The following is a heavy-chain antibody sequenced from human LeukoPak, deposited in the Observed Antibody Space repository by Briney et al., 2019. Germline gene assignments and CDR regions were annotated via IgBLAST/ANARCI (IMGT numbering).Heavy chain of an antibody. V-gene: IGHV1-24*01. Sequence: WASVKVSCTVSGYTFTELSMHWVRQAPGKGLEWMGGFDPEDGETIYAQKFQGRVTMTEDTSTDTAYMELSSLRSEDTAVYYCAATYYDFWSGYYSFDYWGQGTLVTVSS. J-gene: IGHJ4*02. CDR2: FDPEDGET. CDR3: AATYYDFWSGYYSFDY. CDR1: GYTFTELS. D-gene: IGHD3-3*01.